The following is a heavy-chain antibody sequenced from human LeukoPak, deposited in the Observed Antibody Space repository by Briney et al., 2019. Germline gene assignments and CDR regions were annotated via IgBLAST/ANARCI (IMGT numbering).Heavy chain of an antibody. D-gene: IGHD4-17*01. J-gene: IGHJ4*02. CDR1: GFTFSSYS. V-gene: IGHV3-48*02. Sequence: GSLRLSCAASGFTFSSYSMNWVRQAPGKGLEWVSYISSSSSTIYYADSVKGRFTISRDNAKNPLYLQMNSLRDEDTAVYYCARGFMTTVNYWGQGTLVTVSS. CDR3: ARGFMTTVNY. CDR2: ISSSSSTI.